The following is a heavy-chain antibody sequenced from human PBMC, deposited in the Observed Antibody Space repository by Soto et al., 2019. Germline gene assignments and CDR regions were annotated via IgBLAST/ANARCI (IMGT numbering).Heavy chain of an antibody. D-gene: IGHD6-19*01. CDR3: ARDLGWAFDS. Sequence: EVQLVESGGGSVQPGGSLRLSCAAPGFTFSTFSMNWVRQAPGRGLEWISYISGGGRPISYADSVKGRFTIYRDNAKNSLYLQMDSLADDDTAVYYCARDLGWAFDSWCQGTLVTVSS. CDR2: ISGGGRPI. V-gene: IGHV3-48*02. CDR1: GFTFSTFS. J-gene: IGHJ4*02.